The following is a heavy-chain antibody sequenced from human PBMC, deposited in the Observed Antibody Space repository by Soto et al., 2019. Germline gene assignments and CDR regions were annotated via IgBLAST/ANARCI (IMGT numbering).Heavy chain of an antibody. V-gene: IGHV3-21*01. Sequence: GGSLRLSCAASGFTFSSYSMNWVRQAPGKGLEWVSSISSSSSYIYYADSVKGRITTSRDNAKNSLYLQMNSLRAEDTAVYYCAREPSITIFGVVRTDYYYYGLDVWGQGTTVTVSS. D-gene: IGHD3-3*01. J-gene: IGHJ6*02. CDR3: AREPSITIFGVVRTDYYYYGLDV. CDR1: GFTFSSYS. CDR2: ISSSSSYI.